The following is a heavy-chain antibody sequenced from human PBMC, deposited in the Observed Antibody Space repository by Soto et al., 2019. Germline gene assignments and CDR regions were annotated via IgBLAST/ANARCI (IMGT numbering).Heavy chain of an antibody. CDR3: DRVPDY. CDR2: IYHSGST. CDR1: GGSISSGGYS. J-gene: IGHJ4*02. V-gene: IGHV4-30-2*01. Sequence: QLQLQESGSGLVKPSQTLSLTCAVSGGSISSGGYSWSWVRQAPGKGLEWIGYIYHSGSTYYNPALKSRVTISVDRSKNEFSLKLSAVTAADTAVYYCDRVPDYWGQGTLVTVSS.